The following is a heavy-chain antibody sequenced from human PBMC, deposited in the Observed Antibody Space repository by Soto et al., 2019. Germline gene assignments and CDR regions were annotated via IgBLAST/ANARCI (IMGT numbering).Heavy chain of an antibody. CDR3: ARARFGAVAGTFDY. CDR1: GGSISSYY. J-gene: IGHJ4*02. D-gene: IGHD6-19*01. CDR2: IYYSGST. Sequence: SETLSLTCTVSGGSISSYYWSWIRQPPGKGLEWIGYIYYSGSTNYNPSLKSRVTISVDTSKYQFSLKLSSVTAADTAVYYCARARFGAVAGTFDYWGQGTLVTVSS. V-gene: IGHV4-59*01.